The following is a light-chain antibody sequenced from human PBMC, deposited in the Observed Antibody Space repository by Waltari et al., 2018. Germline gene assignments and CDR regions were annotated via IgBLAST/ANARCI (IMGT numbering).Light chain of an antibody. Sequence: QSVVTQPPSASETPGQRVTISCSGSGSNVGRNYFTWYQQVPGPAPKVVIYRNDRRPSGVPDRFSGSKSGTSASLAISGLRSEDEADYYCAVWDDSVSGWVFGGGTKLTVL. CDR2: RND. J-gene: IGLJ3*02. CDR1: GSNVGRNY. CDR3: AVWDDSVSGWV. V-gene: IGLV1-47*01.